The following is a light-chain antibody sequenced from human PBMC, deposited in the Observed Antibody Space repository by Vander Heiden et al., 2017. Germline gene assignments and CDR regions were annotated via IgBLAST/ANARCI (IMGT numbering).Light chain of an antibody. Sequence: IQMTQSPSSLSASVGDRVTITCRASQDIRNYLDWYQQKPGRVPKLLIYAASTLQSGVPSRFSGSGSGTDFALTISSLQPEDVATYYCQRYNSAPLTFGGGTKVEIK. J-gene: IGKJ4*01. CDR2: AAS. CDR1: QDIRNY. CDR3: QRYNSAPLT. V-gene: IGKV1-27*01.